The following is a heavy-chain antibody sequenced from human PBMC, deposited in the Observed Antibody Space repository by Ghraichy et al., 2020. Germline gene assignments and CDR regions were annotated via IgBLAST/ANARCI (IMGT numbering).Heavy chain of an antibody. D-gene: IGHD6-19*01. J-gene: IGHJ1*01. CDR2: INHSGRT. CDR1: GGSFSGYY. Sequence: SETLSLTCAVYGGSFSGYYWSWIRQPPGKGLEWIGEINHSGRTDYNPSLKSRVTFSVDTSKNKFSLKLSSVTAADTAVYYCARVAFTGWSKYYQHWGQGTLVTVSS. CDR3: ARVAFTGWSKYYQH. V-gene: IGHV4-34*01.